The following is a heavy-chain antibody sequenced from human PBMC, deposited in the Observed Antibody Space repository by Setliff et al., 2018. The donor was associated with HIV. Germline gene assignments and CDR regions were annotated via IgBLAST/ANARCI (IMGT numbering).Heavy chain of an antibody. Sequence: SETLSLTCAVYGGSLSGDYWSWIRQPPGKGLEWIGETHHSGSTNYNPSLKSRVTISVDTSKNQFSLELTSVTAADTAVYYCARGVRDNSGWSSYYFDYWGQGTLVTVSS. V-gene: IGHV4-34*01. D-gene: IGHD6-19*01. CDR3: ARGVRDNSGWSSYYFDY. CDR1: GGSLSGDY. CDR2: THHSGST. J-gene: IGHJ4*02.